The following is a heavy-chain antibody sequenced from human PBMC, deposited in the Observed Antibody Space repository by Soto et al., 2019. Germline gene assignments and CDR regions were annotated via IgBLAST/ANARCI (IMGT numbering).Heavy chain of an antibody. V-gene: IGHV6-1*01. CDR2: TYYRSKWYN. CDR1: GDSVSSNSAA. J-gene: IGHJ6*02. D-gene: IGHD1-1*01. CDR3: ARSTKLAGTTYYYYGMDV. Sequence: SQTLSLTCVLSGDSVSSNSAAWNWIRQSPSRGLEWLGRTYYRSKWYNDYAVSVKSRITINPDTSKNQFSLQLNSVTPEDTAVYYCARSTKLAGTTYYYYGMDVWGQGTTVTVSS.